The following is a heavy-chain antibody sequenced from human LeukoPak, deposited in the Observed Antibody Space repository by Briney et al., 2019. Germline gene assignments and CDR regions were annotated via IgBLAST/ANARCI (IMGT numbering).Heavy chain of an antibody. CDR1: GGTFSSYA. D-gene: IGHD3-16*01. V-gene: IGHV1-18*01. Sequence: ASVKVSCKASGGTFSSYAISWVRQAPGQGLEWMGWISAYNGNTNYAQKLQGRVTMTTDTSTSTAYMGLRSLRSDDTAVYYCARDRMGNYFDYWGQGTLVTVSS. CDR3: ARDRMGNYFDY. J-gene: IGHJ4*02. CDR2: ISAYNGNT.